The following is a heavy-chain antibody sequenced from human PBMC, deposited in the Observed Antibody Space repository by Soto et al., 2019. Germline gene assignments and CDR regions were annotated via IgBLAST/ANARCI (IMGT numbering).Heavy chain of an antibody. Sequence: SETLSLTCTVSGVSISSGDYYWSWVGQPPGKGLEWIGYIYYSGSTYYNPSLKSRVTISVDTSKNQFSLKLSSVTAADTAVYYCARVVTEIQGFDYWGQAALVNVSS. J-gene: IGHJ4*02. D-gene: IGHD2-21*02. CDR2: IYYSGST. V-gene: IGHV4-30-4*01. CDR1: GVSISSGDYY. CDR3: ARVVTEIQGFDY.